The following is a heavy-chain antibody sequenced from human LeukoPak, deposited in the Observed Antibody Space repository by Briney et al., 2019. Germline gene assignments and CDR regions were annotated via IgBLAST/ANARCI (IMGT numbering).Heavy chain of an antibody. CDR3: ARRYSSSSLWAY. J-gene: IGHJ4*02. CDR1: GGSISSSSYY. V-gene: IGHV4-39*07. D-gene: IGHD6-6*01. CDR2: INHSGST. Sequence: SETLSLTCTVSGGSISSSSYYWGWIRQPPGKGPEWIGEINHSGSTNYNPSLKSRVTISVDTSKNQFSLKLSSVTAADTAVYYCARRYSSSSLWAYWGQGTLVTVSS.